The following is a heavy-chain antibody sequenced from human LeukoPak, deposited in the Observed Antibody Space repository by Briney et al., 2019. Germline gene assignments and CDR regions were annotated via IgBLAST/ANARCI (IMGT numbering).Heavy chain of an antibody. CDR1: GGTFSSYA. D-gene: IGHD6-19*01. Sequence: SCKASGGTFSSYAMHWVRQAPGKGLEWVAVISYDGSNKYYADSVKGRFTISRDNSKNTLYLQMNSLRAEDTAVYYCARLAVAHPLDYWGQGTLVTVSS. V-gene: IGHV3-30-3*01. J-gene: IGHJ4*02. CDR2: ISYDGSNK. CDR3: ARLAVAHPLDY.